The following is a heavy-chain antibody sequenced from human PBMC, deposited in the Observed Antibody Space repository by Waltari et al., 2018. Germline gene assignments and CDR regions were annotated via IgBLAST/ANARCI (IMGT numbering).Heavy chain of an antibody. CDR1: GGSISSHY. CDR2: IYYSGTT. J-gene: IGHJ5*02. D-gene: IGHD6-6*01. CDR3: ARSYSSSSRRNWFDP. V-gene: IGHV4-59*11. Sequence: QVQLQESGPGLVKPSETLSLTCTVSGGSISSHYWSWIRQPPGKGLEWIGYIYYSGTTNYNPSLKSRVTISLDTSKNQFSLKLSSVTAADTAVYYCARSYSSSSRRNWFDPWGQGTLVTVSS.